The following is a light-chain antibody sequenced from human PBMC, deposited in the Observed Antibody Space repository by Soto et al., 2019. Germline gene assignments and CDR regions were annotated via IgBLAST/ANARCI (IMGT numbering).Light chain of an antibody. V-gene: IGLV4-69*01. J-gene: IGLJ2*01. CDR2: LNSDGSH. CDR3: QTWGTGAVV. Sequence: QAVLTQSPSASASLGASVKLTCTLSSGHSSYAIAWHQQQPEKGPRYLMKLNSDGSHNKWDGIPDRFSGSSSGAERYLSISSLQSEDEADYYCQTWGTGAVVFGGGTKLTVL. CDR1: SGHSSYA.